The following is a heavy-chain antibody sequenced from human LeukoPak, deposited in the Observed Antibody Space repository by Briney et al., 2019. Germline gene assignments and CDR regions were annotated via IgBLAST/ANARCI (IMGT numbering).Heavy chain of an antibody. CDR1: GYTFTSYY. D-gene: IGHD3-9*01. J-gene: IGHJ4*02. Sequence: GASVKVSCKASGYTFTSYYMHWVRQAPGQGLEWMGIINPSGGSTSYAQKFQGRVTMTRDTSTSTVYMELSSLRSEDTAVYYCARGLPYYDILTGYLVYWGQGTLVTVSS. CDR2: INPSGGST. CDR3: ARGLPYYDILTGYLVY. V-gene: IGHV1-46*01.